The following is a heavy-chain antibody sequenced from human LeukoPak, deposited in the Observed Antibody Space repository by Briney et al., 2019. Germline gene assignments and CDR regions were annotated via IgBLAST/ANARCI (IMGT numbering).Heavy chain of an antibody. Sequence: GESLKISCKGSGYTFTSYWIAWVRQMPGKGLKWMGIIYPGDSDTKYNQSFQGQVTISADKSISTTYLQWSSLKASDTAIYYCARQPLDCSSTSCYFDSWGQGTLVTVSS. CDR2: IYPGDSDT. CDR3: ARQPLDCSSTSCYFDS. D-gene: IGHD2-2*01. CDR1: GYTFTSYW. V-gene: IGHV5-51*01. J-gene: IGHJ4*02.